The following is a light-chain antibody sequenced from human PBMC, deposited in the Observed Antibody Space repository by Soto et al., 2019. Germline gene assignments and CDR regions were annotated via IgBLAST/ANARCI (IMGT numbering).Light chain of an antibody. Sequence: DIQMTQSPSTLSASVGDRVTITCRARQTINSWLAWYQQKPGKAPRLLIYDASSLESGVPSRFSGSGSGIEFTLTISSLQPDDFATYYCQQYSSYWTFGQGTKVEIK. CDR2: DAS. CDR1: QTINSW. V-gene: IGKV1-5*01. J-gene: IGKJ1*01. CDR3: QQYSSYWT.